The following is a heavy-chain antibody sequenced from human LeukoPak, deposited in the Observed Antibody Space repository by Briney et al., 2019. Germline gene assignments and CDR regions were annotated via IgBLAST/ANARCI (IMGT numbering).Heavy chain of an antibody. CDR2: IYHSGST. CDR3: ARAHCSSTSCYAFDI. J-gene: IGHJ3*02. Sequence: ASETLSLTCTVSGDSISSGGYYWSWIRQPPGKGLEWIGYIYHSGSTYYNPSLKSRVTISVDRSKNQFSLKLSSVTAADTAVYYCARAHCSSTSCYAFDIWGQGTMVTVSS. V-gene: IGHV4-30-2*01. D-gene: IGHD2-2*01. CDR1: GDSISSGGYY.